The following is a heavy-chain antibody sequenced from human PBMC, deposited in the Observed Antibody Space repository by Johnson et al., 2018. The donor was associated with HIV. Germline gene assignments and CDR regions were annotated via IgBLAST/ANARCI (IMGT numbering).Heavy chain of an antibody. V-gene: IGHV3-33*01. CDR2: IWYAGSNK. J-gene: IGHJ3*02. CDR3: ATRKDILTGYDAFDI. Sequence: QVQLVESGGGVVQPGRSLRLSCAASGFTFSSYGMHWVRQAPGKGLEWVAVIWYAGSNKYYADSVRGRFTISRDNSKNTLYLQMNSLRAEDTAVYYCATRKDILTGYDAFDIWGQGTMVTVSS. D-gene: IGHD3-9*01. CDR1: GFTFSSYG.